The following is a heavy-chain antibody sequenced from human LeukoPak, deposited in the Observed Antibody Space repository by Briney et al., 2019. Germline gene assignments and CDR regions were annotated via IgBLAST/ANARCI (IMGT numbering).Heavy chain of an antibody. D-gene: IGHD3-22*01. V-gene: IGHV1-8*01. J-gene: IGHJ4*02. Sequence: ASVKVSCKASGYTFTSYDINWVRQATGQGLEWMGWINPNSGGTNYAQKFQDRVTMTRDMSTSTVYMELSSLRSEDTAVYYCARGRKDSSGYYVFWGQGTLVTVSS. CDR2: INPNSGGT. CDR3: ARGRKDSSGYYVF. CDR1: GYTFTSYD.